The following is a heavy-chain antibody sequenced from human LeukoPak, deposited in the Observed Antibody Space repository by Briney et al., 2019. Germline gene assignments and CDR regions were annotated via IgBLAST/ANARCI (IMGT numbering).Heavy chain of an antibody. Sequence: SQTLSLTCTVSGDSVNNDYWNWIRQPPGKALEWIAYIHYSGTTNYNPSLKSRVTISIDTSKNQFSLNLNSVTAADTAVYYCVRGFYDGSGYSSPFDYWGQGTLVTVSS. J-gene: IGHJ4*02. CDR2: IHYSGTT. CDR1: GDSVNNDY. V-gene: IGHV4-59*02. CDR3: VRGFYDGSGYSSPFDY. D-gene: IGHD3-22*01.